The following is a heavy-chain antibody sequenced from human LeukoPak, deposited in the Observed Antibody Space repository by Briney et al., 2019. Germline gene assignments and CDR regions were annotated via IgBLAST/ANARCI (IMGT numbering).Heavy chain of an antibody. Sequence: SETLSLTCAVYGGSFSGNYWSWIRQPPGKGLEWIGEINHSGSTNYNPSLKSRVTISLDTSKNQFSLKLSSVTAADTAVYYCARVITMIASGYYMDVWGKGTTVTVSS. CDR2: INHSGST. CDR3: ARVITMIASGYYMDV. V-gene: IGHV4-34*01. CDR1: GGSFSGNY. J-gene: IGHJ6*03. D-gene: IGHD3-22*01.